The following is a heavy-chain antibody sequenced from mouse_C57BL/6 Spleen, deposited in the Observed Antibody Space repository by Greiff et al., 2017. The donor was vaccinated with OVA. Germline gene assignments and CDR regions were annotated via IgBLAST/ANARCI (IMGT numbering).Heavy chain of an antibody. CDR2: IYPSDSET. D-gene: IGHD2-4*01. CDR1: GYTFTSYW. CDR3: APHYDYDDLFFAY. Sequence: VQLQQPGAELVRPGSSVKLSCKASGYTFTSYWMDWVKQRPGQGLEWIGNIYPSDSETHYNQKFKDKATLTVDKSSSTAYMQLSSLTSEDSAVYYCAPHYDYDDLFFAYWGQGTLVTVSA. J-gene: IGHJ3*01. V-gene: IGHV1-61*01.